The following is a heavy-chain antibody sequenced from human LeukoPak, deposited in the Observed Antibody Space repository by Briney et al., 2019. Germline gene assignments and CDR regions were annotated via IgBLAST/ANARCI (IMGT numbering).Heavy chain of an antibody. CDR1: GFTFSSYA. D-gene: IGHD3-3*01. CDR3: AKPPVLRFLEWFTYVDY. V-gene: IGHV3-23*01. Sequence: GGSLRLSCAASGFTFSSYAMSWVRQAPGKGLEWVSAISGSGGSTYYADSVKGRFTISRDNSKNTLYLQTNSLRAEDTAVYYCAKPPVLRFLEWFTYVDYWGQGTLVTVSS. CDR2: ISGSGGST. J-gene: IGHJ4*02.